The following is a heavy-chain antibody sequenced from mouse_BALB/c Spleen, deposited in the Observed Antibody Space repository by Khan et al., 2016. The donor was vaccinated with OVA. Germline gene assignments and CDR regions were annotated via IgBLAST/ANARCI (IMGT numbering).Heavy chain of an antibody. D-gene: IGHD1-1*01. Sequence: VQLQQPGPELVKPGASVKMSCKASGYTFTDYVIHWVKQKPGQGLEWIGYIYPYNDDTESTERFKGKATLTLDKSSNTAYMDLSSLTSADSAVYYCARSTTDYYTMGYWGQGTSVTVSS. CDR3: ARSTTDYYTMGY. CDR2: IYPYNDDT. CDR1: GYTFTDYV. J-gene: IGHJ4*01. V-gene: IGHV1S136*01.